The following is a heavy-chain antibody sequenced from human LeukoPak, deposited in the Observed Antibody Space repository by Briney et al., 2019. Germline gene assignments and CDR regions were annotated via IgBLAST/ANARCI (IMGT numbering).Heavy chain of an antibody. V-gene: IGHV3-48*03. J-gene: IGHJ4*02. CDR2: ISSSGSTI. CDR1: GFTFSSYE. D-gene: IGHD3-3*01. Sequence: GGSLRLSCAASGFTFSSYEMNWVRQAPGKGLEWVSYISSSGSTIYYADSVKGRFTISRDNAKNSLYLQMNSLRTEDTALYYCAKGSLEWLLMIDYWGQGTLVTVSS. CDR3: AKGSLEWLLMIDY.